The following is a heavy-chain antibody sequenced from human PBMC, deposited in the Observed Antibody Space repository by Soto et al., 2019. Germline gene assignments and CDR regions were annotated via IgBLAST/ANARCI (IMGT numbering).Heavy chain of an antibody. CDR3: ARERRAAAGLTDYFDY. J-gene: IGHJ4*02. D-gene: IGHD6-13*01. CDR1: GGSISSGGYY. Sequence: PSETLSLTCTVSGGSISSGGYYWSWIRQHPGKGLEWIGYIYYSGSTYYNPSLKSRVTISVDTSKNQFSLKLSSVTAADTAVYYCARERRAAAGLTDYFDYWGQGTLVTVSS. CDR2: IYYSGST. V-gene: IGHV4-31*03.